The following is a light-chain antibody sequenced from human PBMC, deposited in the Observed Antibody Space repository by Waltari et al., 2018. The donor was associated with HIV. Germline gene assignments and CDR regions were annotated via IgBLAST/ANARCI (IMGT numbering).Light chain of an antibody. J-gene: IGLJ1*01. V-gene: IGLV2-11*01. CDR3: CSYAGTYTYV. CDR1: SRDIGYFDS. CDR2: EVS. Sequence: QSALTQPRSVSGSPGQSVTISCTGTSRDIGYFDSVSWYQQYPGKAPKVIIYEVSQRPSGVPDRFTASKSGITASLTISGLQDEDEADYYCCSYAGTYTYVFGTGTTVTVL.